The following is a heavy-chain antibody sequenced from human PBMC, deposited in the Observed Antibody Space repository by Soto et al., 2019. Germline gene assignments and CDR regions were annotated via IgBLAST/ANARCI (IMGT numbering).Heavy chain of an antibody. D-gene: IGHD3-10*01. CDR2: IYHSGST. Sequence: SETLSLTCAVSGGSISSGGYSWSWIRQPPRKGLEWIGYIYHSGSTYYNPSLKSRVTISVDRSKNQFSLKLSSVTAADTAVYYCARQSHNTMVRGAHYGMDVWGQGTTVTVSS. J-gene: IGHJ6*02. CDR3: ARQSHNTMVRGAHYGMDV. V-gene: IGHV4-30-2*01. CDR1: GGSISSGGYS.